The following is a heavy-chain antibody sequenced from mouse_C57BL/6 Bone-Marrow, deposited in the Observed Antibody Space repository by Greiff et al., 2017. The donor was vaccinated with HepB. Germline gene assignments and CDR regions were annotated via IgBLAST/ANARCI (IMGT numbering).Heavy chain of an antibody. J-gene: IGHJ2*01. CDR2: IYPGGGDT. CDR1: GYAFSSYW. D-gene: IGHD2-2*01. V-gene: IGHV1-80*01. Sequence: QVQLQQSGAELVKPGASVKISCKASGYAFSSYWMNWVKQRPGKGLEWIGQIYPGGGDTNYNGKFKGKATLTADKSSSTAYMQLSSLTSEDSAVYFCAGYGYDGYYCDDWGQGTTLTVSS. CDR3: AGYGYDGYYCDD.